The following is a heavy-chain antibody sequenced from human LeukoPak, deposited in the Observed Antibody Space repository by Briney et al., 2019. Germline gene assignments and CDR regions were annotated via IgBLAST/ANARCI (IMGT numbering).Heavy chain of an antibody. CDR2: IIPIFGTA. D-gene: IGHD5-18*01. J-gene: IGHJ6*02. V-gene: IGHV1-69*13. CDR1: GGTFSSYA. Sequence: ASVKVSFKASGGTFSSYAISWVRQAPGQGLEWMGGIIPIFGTANYAQKFQGRVTITADESTSTAYMELSSLRSEDTAVYYCARAGDTAMVPSYYYYGVDVWGQGTTVTVSS. CDR3: ARAGDTAMVPSYYYYGVDV.